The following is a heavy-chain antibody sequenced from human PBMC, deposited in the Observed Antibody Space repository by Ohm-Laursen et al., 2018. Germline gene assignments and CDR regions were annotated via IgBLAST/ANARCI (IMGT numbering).Heavy chain of an antibody. J-gene: IGHJ5*02. CDR3: ARAVIGHIAWFDP. D-gene: IGHD2-21*01. CDR1: GGSISTYY. CDR2: IYYSGST. V-gene: IGHV4-59*01. Sequence: GTLSLTCSVSGGSISTYYWTWIRQPPGKGLEWIGFIYYSGSTNYNPSLKSRVTISVDTSKNQFSLKLSSVTAADTAVYYCARAVIGHIAWFDPWGQGTLVTVSS.